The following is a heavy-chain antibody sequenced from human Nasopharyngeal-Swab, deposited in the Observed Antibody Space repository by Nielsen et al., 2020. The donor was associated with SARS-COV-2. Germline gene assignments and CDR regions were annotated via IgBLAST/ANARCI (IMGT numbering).Heavy chain of an antibody. J-gene: IGHJ3*02. V-gene: IGHV3-30-3*01. CDR3: ARDRGSGSRTDDAFDI. CDR2: ISNDGSRK. CDR1: GFTFSSYA. Sequence: GGSLRLSCAASGFTFSSYAMHWVRQAPGKGLEWVAFISNDGSRKYYVDSVRGRFTVSRDNFQNTLYLHMNSLRADDMAIYYCARDRGSGSRTDDAFDIWGKGTMVTVSS. D-gene: IGHD1-26*01.